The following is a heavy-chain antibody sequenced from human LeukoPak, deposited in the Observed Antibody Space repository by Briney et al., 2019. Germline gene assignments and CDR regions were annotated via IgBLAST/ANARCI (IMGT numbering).Heavy chain of an antibody. J-gene: IGHJ4*02. D-gene: IGHD5-18*01. V-gene: IGHV4-59*01. CDR3: ARDGYSYGTGYYFDY. CDR1: GFTISSYD. CDR2: IYYTGAT. Sequence: AETLCLTCTVSGFTISSYDRSWIRLPPGKGLEWIGYIYYTGATNYNPSLKSRVTIPLHTSKNQFSLKLSSVTAADAAVYYCARDGYSYGTGYYFDYWGQGALVTVSS.